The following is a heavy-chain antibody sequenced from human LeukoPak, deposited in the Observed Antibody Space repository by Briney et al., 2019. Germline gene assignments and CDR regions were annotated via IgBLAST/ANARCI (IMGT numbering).Heavy chain of an antibody. D-gene: IGHD3-10*01. V-gene: IGHV3-53*01. CDR3: ARGRYYGSGSMGAFDI. Sequence: GGSLRLSCAASGFTVSSNYMSWVRQAPGKGLEWVSVIYSGGSTYYADSVKGRFTISRDNSKNTLYLQMNSLRAGDTAVYYCARGRYYGSGSMGAFDIWGQGTMVTVSS. CDR1: GFTVSSNY. J-gene: IGHJ3*02. CDR2: IYSGGST.